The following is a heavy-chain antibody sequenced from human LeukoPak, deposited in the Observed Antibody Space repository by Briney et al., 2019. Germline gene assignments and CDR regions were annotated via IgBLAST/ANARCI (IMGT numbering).Heavy chain of an antibody. J-gene: IGHJ4*02. Sequence: GASVKVSCKASGYIFTSYYMHWVRQAPGQGLEWMGIINPSGGSTSYAQKFQGRVTMTRDTSTSTVYMELSSLRSEDTAVYYCARDVLPLVQLERLGYCSGGSCYSITYWGQGTLVTVSS. D-gene: IGHD2-15*01. CDR3: ARDVLPLVQLERLGYCSGGSCYSITY. CDR1: GYIFTSYY. V-gene: IGHV1-46*01. CDR2: INPSGGST.